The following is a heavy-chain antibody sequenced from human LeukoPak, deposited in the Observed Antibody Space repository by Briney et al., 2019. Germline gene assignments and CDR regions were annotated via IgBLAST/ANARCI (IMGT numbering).Heavy chain of an antibody. CDR2: INPNSGGT. Sequence: ASVKVSCKASGYTFTGYYMHWVRQAPGHALEWMGWINPNSGGTNYAQKFEGRVTMTRDTSISTAYMELSRLRSDDTAVYYCAREDYDSSGYSDYWGQGTLVTVSS. D-gene: IGHD3-22*01. J-gene: IGHJ4*02. CDR1: GYTFTGYY. CDR3: AREDYDSSGYSDY. V-gene: IGHV1-2*02.